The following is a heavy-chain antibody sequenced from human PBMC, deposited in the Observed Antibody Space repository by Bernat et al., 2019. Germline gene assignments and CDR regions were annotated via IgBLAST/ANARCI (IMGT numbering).Heavy chain of an antibody. CDR3: ARYSTTDGGMDV. V-gene: IGHV6-1*01. Sequence: QVQLQQSGPGLVKPSQTLSLTRAISGESVSTNSAAWNWIRQSPSRGLEWLGRTYYRSKWYNDYAVSVKSRITINPDTSKTHFSLQLNSVSPEDTAVYYCARYSTTDGGMDVWGQGTTVTVSS. CDR1: GESVSTNSAA. J-gene: IGHJ6*02. CDR2: TYYRSKWYN. D-gene: IGHD4-11*01.